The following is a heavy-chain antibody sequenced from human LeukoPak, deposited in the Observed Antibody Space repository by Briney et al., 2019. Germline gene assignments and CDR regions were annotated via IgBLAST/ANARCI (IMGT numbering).Heavy chain of an antibody. CDR1: GGSISSGSYY. CDR2: IYTSGST. CDR3: ASHYGDSDKSDAFDI. J-gene: IGHJ3*02. D-gene: IGHD4-17*01. V-gene: IGHV4-61*02. Sequence: SETLSLTCTVSGGSISSGSYYWSWIRQPAGKGLEWIGRIYTSGSTNCNPSLRSRVTISVDTSKNQFSLKLSSVTAADTAVYYCASHYGDSDKSDAFDIWGQGTMVTVSS.